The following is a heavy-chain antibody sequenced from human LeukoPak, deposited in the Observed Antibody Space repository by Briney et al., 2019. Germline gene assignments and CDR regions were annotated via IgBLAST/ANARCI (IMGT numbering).Heavy chain of an antibody. CDR2: IYHSGST. V-gene: IGHV4-34*01. CDR1: GGSFSGYY. J-gene: IGHJ4*02. CDR3: ARVRITIFGVVPRGYFDY. Sequence: PSETLSLTCAVYGGSFSGYYWSWIRQPPGKGLEWIGEIYHSGSTNYNPSLKSRVTISVDKSKNQFSLKLSSVTAADTAVYYCARVRITIFGVVPRGYFDYWGQGTLVTVSS. D-gene: IGHD3-3*01.